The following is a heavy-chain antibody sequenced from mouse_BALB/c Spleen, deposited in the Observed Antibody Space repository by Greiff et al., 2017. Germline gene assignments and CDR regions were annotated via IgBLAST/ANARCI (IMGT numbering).Heavy chain of an antibody. J-gene: IGHJ3*01. CDR2: ISSGGSYT. CDR1: GFTFSSYG. CDR3: ARHDYGPFAY. Sequence: EVKLVESGGDLVKPGGSLKLSCAASGFTFSSYGMTWVRQTPDKRLEWVATISSGGSYTYYPDSVKGRFTISRDNAKNTLYLQMSSLKSEDTAMYYCARHDYGPFAYWGQGTLVTVSA. V-gene: IGHV5-6*01. D-gene: IGHD1-1*02.